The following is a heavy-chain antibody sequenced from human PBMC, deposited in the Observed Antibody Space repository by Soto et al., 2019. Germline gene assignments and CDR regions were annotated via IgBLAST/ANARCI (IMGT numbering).Heavy chain of an antibody. Sequence: QVQLVQSGAEVKKPGSSVKVSCKASGGTFSSYAISWVRQAPGQGLEWMGGIIPIFGTANYAQKFQGRVTITADESTSTAYMELSSLRSEDTAVYYCAREGEYCSGGSCYSFDYWGQGTLVTVSS. CDR3: AREGEYCSGGSCYSFDY. D-gene: IGHD2-15*01. J-gene: IGHJ4*02. V-gene: IGHV1-69*01. CDR2: IIPIFGTA. CDR1: GGTFSSYA.